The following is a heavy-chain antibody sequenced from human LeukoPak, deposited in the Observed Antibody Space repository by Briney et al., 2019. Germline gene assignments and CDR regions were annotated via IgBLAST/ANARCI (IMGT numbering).Heavy chain of an antibody. CDR1: GGSISSYY. CDR2: IYYSGST. Sequence: SETLSLTCTVSGGSISSYYWSWIRQPPGKGLEWIGYIYYSGSTNYNPSLKSRVTISVDTSKNQFSLKLSSVTAADTVVYYCARGRGGSGSYYYSDYWGQGTLVTVSS. CDR3: ARGRGGSGSYYYSDY. J-gene: IGHJ4*02. D-gene: IGHD3-10*01. V-gene: IGHV4-59*01.